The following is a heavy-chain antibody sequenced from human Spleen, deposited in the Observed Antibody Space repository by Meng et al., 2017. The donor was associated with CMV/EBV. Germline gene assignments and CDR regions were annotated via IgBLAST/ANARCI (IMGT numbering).Heavy chain of an antibody. V-gene: IGHV4-31*02. CDR2: IYYSGST. CDR1: GPISSAAYC. CDR3: ASARRDYYYYYAMDV. Sequence: GPISSAAYCWSWIRQRPGKDLEWIGYIYYSGSTHYNPSLKSRVSISMDTSKSQFSLSLRSVTAADTAMYYCASARRDYYYYYAMDVWGLGATVTVSS. J-gene: IGHJ6*02.